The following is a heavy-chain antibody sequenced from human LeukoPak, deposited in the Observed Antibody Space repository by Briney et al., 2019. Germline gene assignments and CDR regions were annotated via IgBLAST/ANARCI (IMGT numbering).Heavy chain of an antibody. Sequence: PSETLSLTCTVSGGSISSYYWSWIRQPAGKGLEWIGRIYTSGSTSYNPSLKSRVTISVDTSKNQFSLKLSSVTAADTAVYYCARETVSSGYSSSWCREPRYYFDYWGQGTLVTVSS. D-gene: IGHD6-13*01. CDR1: GGSISSYY. CDR3: ARETVSSGYSSSWCREPRYYFDY. J-gene: IGHJ4*02. V-gene: IGHV4-4*07. CDR2: IYTSGST.